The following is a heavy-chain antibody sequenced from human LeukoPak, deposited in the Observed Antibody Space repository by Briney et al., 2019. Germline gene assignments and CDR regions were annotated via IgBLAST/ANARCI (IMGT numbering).Heavy chain of an antibody. V-gene: IGHV4-34*01. J-gene: IGHJ4*02. Sequence: PSETLSLTCAVYGGSFSGYYWSWIRQPPGKGLEWIGEINHSGSTNYNPSLKSRVTISVDTSKNQFSLKLSSVTAADTAVYYCARGGGSYVPLDYWGQGTLVTVSS. CDR2: INHSGST. D-gene: IGHD1-26*01. CDR1: GGSFSGYY. CDR3: ARGGGSYVPLDY.